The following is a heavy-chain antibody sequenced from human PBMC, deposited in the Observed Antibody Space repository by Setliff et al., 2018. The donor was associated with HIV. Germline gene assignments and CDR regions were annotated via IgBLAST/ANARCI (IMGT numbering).Heavy chain of an antibody. V-gene: IGHV1-69-2*01. CDR3: ARSTTAD. CDR1: GYTFTDYY. D-gene: IGHD4-17*01. CDR2: VDPEDGET. Sequence: GASVKVSCKASGYTFTDYYMHWVQQAPGKGLEWMGRVDPEDGETIYAEKFQGRVTITADTSTDTAYMELSSLRSEDTAVYYCARSTTADWGQGTMVTVSS. J-gene: IGHJ4*02.